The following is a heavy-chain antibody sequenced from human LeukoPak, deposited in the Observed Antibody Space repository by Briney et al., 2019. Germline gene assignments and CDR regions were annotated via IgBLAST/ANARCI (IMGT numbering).Heavy chain of an antibody. V-gene: IGHV1-2*02. CDR3: AXXXXXXXXXXXLSDRRKYNWFDP. J-gene: IGHJ5*02. CDR1: GYTFTGYY. D-gene: IGHD3-22*01. Sequence: ASVKVSCKASGYTFTGYYMHWVRQAPGQGLEWMGWINPNSGGTNYAQKFQGRVTMTRDTSISTAYMELSRLRSDDTAVYYCAXXXXXXXXXXXLSDRRKYNWFDPWGQGTLVTVSS. CDR2: INPNSGGT.